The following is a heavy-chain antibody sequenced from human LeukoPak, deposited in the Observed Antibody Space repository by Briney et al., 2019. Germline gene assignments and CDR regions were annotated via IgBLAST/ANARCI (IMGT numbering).Heavy chain of an antibody. CDR3: AGRTYWFDP. Sequence: SQTLSLTCAVSGGSISSGGYSWSWIRQPQGKGLEWIGYIYHSGSTYYNPSLKSRVTISVDRSKNQFSLKLSSVTAADTAVYYCAGRTYWFDPWGQGTLVTVSS. CDR2: IYHSGST. V-gene: IGHV4-30-2*01. J-gene: IGHJ5*02. CDR1: GGSISSGGYS. D-gene: IGHD3/OR15-3a*01.